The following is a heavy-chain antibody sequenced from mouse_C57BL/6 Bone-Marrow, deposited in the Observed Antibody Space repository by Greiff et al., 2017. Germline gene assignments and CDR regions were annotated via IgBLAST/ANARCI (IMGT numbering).Heavy chain of an antibody. V-gene: IGHV1-64*01. Sequence: QVQLQQPGAELVKPGASVKLSCKASGYTFTSYWMHWVKQRPGQGLEWIGMIHPNSGSTNYNEKFKSKATLTVDKSSSTAYMQLSSLTSEDSAVYYCARRGAYDYDPSWDWFAYWGQGTLVTVSA. J-gene: IGHJ3*01. CDR2: IHPNSGST. CDR3: ARRGAYDYDPSWDWFAY. CDR1: GYTFTSYW. D-gene: IGHD2-4*01.